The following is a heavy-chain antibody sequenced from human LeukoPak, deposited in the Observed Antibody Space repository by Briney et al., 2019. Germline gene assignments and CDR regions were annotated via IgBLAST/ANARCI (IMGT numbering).Heavy chain of an antibody. V-gene: IGHV1-18*01. Sequence: ASVKVSCKASGYTFTSYGISWVRQAPGQGLEWMGWISAYNGNTNYAQKLQGRVTMTTDTSTSTAYMELRSLRSDDTAAYYCARDRIPTVTTSWGYGYWGQGTLVTVSS. CDR3: ARDRIPTVTTSWGYGY. CDR2: ISAYNGNT. D-gene: IGHD4-11*01. J-gene: IGHJ4*02. CDR1: GYTFTSYG.